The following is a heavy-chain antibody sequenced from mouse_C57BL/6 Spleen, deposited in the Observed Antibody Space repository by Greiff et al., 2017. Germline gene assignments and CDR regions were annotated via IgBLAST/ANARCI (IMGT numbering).Heavy chain of an antibody. CDR3: ARGNSNYYAMDY. Sequence: EVQLQQSGPELVKPGASVKISCKASGYSFTDYNMNWVKQSNGKSLEWIGVINPNYGAPSYTQKFKGKATLTVDQSSSTAYMQLNSLTSEDSAVYYWARGNSNYYAMDYWGQGTSGTVSS. CDR1: GYSFTDYN. J-gene: IGHJ4*01. CDR2: INPNYGAP. V-gene: IGHV1-39*01. D-gene: IGHD2-5*01.